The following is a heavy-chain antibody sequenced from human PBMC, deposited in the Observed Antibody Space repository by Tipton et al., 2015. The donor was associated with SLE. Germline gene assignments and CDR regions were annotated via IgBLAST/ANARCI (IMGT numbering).Heavy chain of an antibody. Sequence: SLRLSCAASGFTFSDHYMDWVRHAPGKGLEWVGRIRQKAKSYTTEYAASVKGRFTISRDDSKNSLDLQMNSLKTEDTAVYYCVMSTSDSSGYSYFDYWGQGTLVTVSS. D-gene: IGHD3-22*01. V-gene: IGHV3-72*01. CDR2: IRQKAKSYTT. J-gene: IGHJ4*02. CDR1: GFTFSDHY. CDR3: VMSTSDSSGYSYFDY.